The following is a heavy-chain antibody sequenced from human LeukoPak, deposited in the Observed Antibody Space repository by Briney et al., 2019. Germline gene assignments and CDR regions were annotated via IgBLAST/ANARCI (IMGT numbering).Heavy chain of an antibody. V-gene: IGHV5-51*01. J-gene: IGHJ1*01. CDR2: IYPGDSDT. D-gene: IGHD2-2*01. Sequence: GESLKISCKGSGYSFTSYWIGWVRQMPGKGLEWMGIIYPGDSDTRYSPSLQGQVIISADKSISTAYLQWNSLKASDTAMYYCARGFCGSTNCHEYFQHWGQGTLVTVSS. CDR3: ARGFCGSTNCHEYFQH. CDR1: GYSFTSYW.